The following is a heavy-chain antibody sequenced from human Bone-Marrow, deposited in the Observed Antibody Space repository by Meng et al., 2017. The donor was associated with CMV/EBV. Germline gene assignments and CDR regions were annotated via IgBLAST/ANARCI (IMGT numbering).Heavy chain of an antibody. CDR1: GYTFTSYY. V-gene: IGHV1-46*01. Sequence: ASVKVSCKASGYTFTSYYMHWVRQAPGQGLEWMGIINPSGGSTSYAQKFQGRVTMTRDTSISTAYMELSRLRSDDTAVYYCASSSTTTYYYYGMDVWGQGTAVTVSS. CDR2: INPSGGST. CDR3: ASSSTTTYYYYGMDV. J-gene: IGHJ6*02. D-gene: IGHD1-26*01.